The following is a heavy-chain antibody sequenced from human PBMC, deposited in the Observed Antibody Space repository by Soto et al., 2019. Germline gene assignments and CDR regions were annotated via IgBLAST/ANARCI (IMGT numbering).Heavy chain of an antibody. CDR2: ISPDNGNT. Sequence: QVQLVQSGGEVKKPGASVKVSRKASGYTFTIYGINWVRQAPGQGLEWMGWISPDNGNTNYAQKLQGRVTMTTDTSTNTAYMELRSLRSDDTAVYYCARALGYSGYAGMDVWGQGTTVTVSS. J-gene: IGHJ6*02. CDR1: GYTFTIYG. CDR3: ARALGYSGYAGMDV. V-gene: IGHV1-18*01. D-gene: IGHD5-12*01.